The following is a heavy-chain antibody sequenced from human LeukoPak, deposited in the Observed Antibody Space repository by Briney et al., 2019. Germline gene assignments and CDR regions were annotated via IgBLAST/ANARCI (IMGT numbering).Heavy chain of an antibody. J-gene: IGHJ4*02. CDR1: GFTFSSYG. Sequence: PGGSLRLSCAASGFTFSSYGMHWVRQAPGKGLEWVAVISYDGSNKYYADSVKGRFTISRDNSKNTLYLQMNSLRAEDTAVYYCANGQAVATTPLDYWAREPWSPSPQ. CDR2: ISYDGSNK. CDR3: ANGQAVATTPLDY. D-gene: IGHD5-12*01. V-gene: IGHV3-30*18.